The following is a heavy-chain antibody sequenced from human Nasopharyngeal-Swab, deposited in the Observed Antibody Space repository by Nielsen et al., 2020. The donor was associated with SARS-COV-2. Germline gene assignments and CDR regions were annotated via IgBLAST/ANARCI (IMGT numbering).Heavy chain of an antibody. CDR2: ISWNSGSI. D-gene: IGHD2-2*01. J-gene: IGHJ6*02. V-gene: IGHV3-9*01. CDR1: GFTFSSYS. CDR3: AKDGGEGGIYCSSTSCSSRTYYYYGMDV. Sequence: GGSLRLSCAASGFTFSSYSMNWVRQAPGKGLEWVSGISWNSGSIGYADSVKGRFTISRDNAKNSLYLQMSSLRAEDTALYYCAKDGGEGGIYCSSTSCSSRTYYYYGMDVWGQGTTVTVSS.